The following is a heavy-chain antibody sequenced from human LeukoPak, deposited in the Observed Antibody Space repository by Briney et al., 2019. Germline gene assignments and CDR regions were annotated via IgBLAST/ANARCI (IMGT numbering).Heavy chain of an antibody. D-gene: IGHD5-12*01. J-gene: IGHJ4*02. V-gene: IGHV3-7*01. CDR3: ARDLGLSGYDLLDY. CDR2: IKLDGTEK. CDR1: GLTFSSYW. Sequence: PGGSLRLSCAASGLTFSSYWMTWVRQAPGKGLEWVANIKLDGTEKYYVDSVKGRFTISRDNAKNSLDLQMNSLRVEDTAVYYCARDLGLSGYDLLDYWGQGTMVTVS.